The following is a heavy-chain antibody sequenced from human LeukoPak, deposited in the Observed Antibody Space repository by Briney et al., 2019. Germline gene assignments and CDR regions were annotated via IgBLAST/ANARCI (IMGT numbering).Heavy chain of an antibody. V-gene: IGHV1-58*02. J-gene: IGHJ2*01. CDR2: IVVGSGNT. CDR1: GFTFTSSA. CDR3: AAIEYRFLGWLPRPRWYFDL. Sequence: SVKVSCKASGFTFTSSAMQWVRQARGQRLEWIGWIVVGSGNTNYAQKFQERVTITRDMSTSTAYMELSSLRSEDTAVYYCAAIEYRFLGWLPRPRWYFDLWGRGTLVTVSS. D-gene: IGHD3-3*01.